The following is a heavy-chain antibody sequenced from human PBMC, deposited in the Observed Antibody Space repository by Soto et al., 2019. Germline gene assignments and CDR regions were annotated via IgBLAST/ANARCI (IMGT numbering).Heavy chain of an antibody. D-gene: IGHD3-16*02. CDR3: ARGKFGGVIVFDY. CDR2: IGTAGDT. V-gene: IGHV3-13*01. CDR1: GFTFSSYD. Sequence: GGSLRLSCAASGFTFSSYDMHWVRQATGKGLEWVSAIGTAGDTYYPGSVKGRFTISRENAKNPLYLQMNRLRAGDTVVYYCARGKFGGVIVFDYWGQGTLVTVSS. J-gene: IGHJ4*02.